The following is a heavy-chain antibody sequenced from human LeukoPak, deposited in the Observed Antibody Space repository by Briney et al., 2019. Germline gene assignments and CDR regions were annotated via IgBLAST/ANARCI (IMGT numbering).Heavy chain of an antibody. J-gene: IGHJ4*02. CDR2: ISGSGETI. V-gene: IGHV3-23*01. CDR3: AKVVVSGNGDYFDF. Sequence: VQPGGSLRLSCEASGFTFTSSAMAWVRLSPGKGLKWVSSISGSGETIHSADSVKGRFSISRDNSKKTLSLHMSSLRAEDTAIYYCAKVVVSGNGDYFDFWGQGTLVTVAS. CDR1: GFTFTSSA. D-gene: IGHD2-8*01.